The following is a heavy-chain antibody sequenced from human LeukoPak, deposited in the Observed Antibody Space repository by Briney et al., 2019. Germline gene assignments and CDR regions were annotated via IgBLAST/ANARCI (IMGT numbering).Heavy chain of an antibody. CDR2: IRSKANSYAT. CDR3: TRQIGPYYFDY. Sequence: GSLQLSCAASGFTFSGSAMHWVRQASGKGLEWVGRIRSKANSYATAYAASVKGRFTISRDDSKNTAYLQMNSLKTEDTAVYYCTRQIGPYYFDYWGQGTLVTVSS. J-gene: IGHJ4*02. CDR1: GFTFSGSA. V-gene: IGHV3-73*01.